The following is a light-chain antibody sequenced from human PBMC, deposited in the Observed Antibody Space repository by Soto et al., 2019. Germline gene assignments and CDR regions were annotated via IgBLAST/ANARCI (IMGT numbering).Light chain of an antibody. CDR1: RSISNY. CDR3: QQSYSTPRT. J-gene: IGKJ2*01. V-gene: IGKV1-39*01. CDR2: AAS. Sequence: DIQVTQAPSSLSASIGDRVTIACRASRSISNYLNWYQQKVGKAPRLLIYAASSLQSGVPSRFSGSGSGTDFTLTISSLQPEDFATYYCQQSYSTPRTFGPGTRLEI.